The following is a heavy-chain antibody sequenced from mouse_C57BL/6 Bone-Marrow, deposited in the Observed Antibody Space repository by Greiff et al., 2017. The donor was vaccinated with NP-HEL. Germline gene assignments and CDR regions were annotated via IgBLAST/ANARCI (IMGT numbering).Heavy chain of an antibody. V-gene: IGHV5-2*01. CDR3: ARHYYYGSSYDYAMDY. Sequence: EVHLVESGGGLVQPGESLKLSCESNEYEFPSHDMSWVRKTPEKRLELVAAINSDGGSTYYPDTMERRFIISRDNTKKTLYLQMSSLRSEDTALYYCARHYYYGSSYDYAMDYWGQGTSVTVSS. CDR2: INSDGGST. J-gene: IGHJ4*01. D-gene: IGHD1-1*01. CDR1: EYEFPSHD.